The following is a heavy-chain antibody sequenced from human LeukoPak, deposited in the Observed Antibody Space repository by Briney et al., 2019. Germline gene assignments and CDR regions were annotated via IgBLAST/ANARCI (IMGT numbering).Heavy chain of an antibody. Sequence: SETLSLTCTVSGGSISSGSYYWSWIRQPAGKGLEWIGRIYTSGSTNYNPSLKSRVTISVDTSKNQFSLKLSSVTAADTAVYYCARDGMRVYSYVLEIDYWGQGTLVTVSS. V-gene: IGHV4-61*02. CDR3: ARDGMRVYSYVLEIDY. D-gene: IGHD5-18*01. CDR2: IYTSGST. CDR1: GGSISSGSYY. J-gene: IGHJ4*02.